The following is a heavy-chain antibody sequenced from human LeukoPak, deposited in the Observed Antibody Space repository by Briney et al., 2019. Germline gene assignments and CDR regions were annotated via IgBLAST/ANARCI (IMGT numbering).Heavy chain of an antibody. CDR2: ISSSGSTI. V-gene: IGHV3-48*03. CDR3: ARRYCSSTSCLFDY. J-gene: IGHJ4*02. Sequence: PGGSLRLSCAASGFTFSSYEMNWVRKAPGKGLEWVSFISSSGSTIYYADSVKGRFTISRDNAKNSLYLQMNSLRAEDTAVYYCARRYCSSTSCLFDYWGQGTLVTVSS. D-gene: IGHD2-2*01. CDR1: GFTFSSYE.